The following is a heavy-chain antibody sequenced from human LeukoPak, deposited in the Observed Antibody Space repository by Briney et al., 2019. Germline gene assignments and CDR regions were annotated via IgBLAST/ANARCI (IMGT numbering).Heavy chain of an antibody. V-gene: IGHV1-46*01. CDR2: INPSGGST. CDR1: GYTFTSYY. J-gene: IGHJ4*02. D-gene: IGHD6-13*01. Sequence: ASVKVSCKASGYTFTSYYMHWVRQAPGQGLEWMGIINPSGGSTSYAQKFQGRVTMTRDTSTSTVYMELSSLRSEDTAVYYCARGGYSSRVASGAFDYWGQGTLVTVSS. CDR3: ARGGYSSRVASGAFDY.